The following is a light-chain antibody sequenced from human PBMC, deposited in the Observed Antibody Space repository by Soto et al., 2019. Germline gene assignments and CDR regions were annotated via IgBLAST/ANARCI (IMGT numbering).Light chain of an antibody. J-gene: IGLJ3*02. CDR2: DVS. CDR3: SSYTSSSTWV. V-gene: IGLV2-14*01. Sequence: QSALTQPASVSGSPGQSITISCTGTSSDVGGYNYVSWYQQHPGKAPKLMIYDVSNRPSDVSNRFSGSKSGNTASLTISGLQAEDEADYYCSSYTSSSTWVFGGGTKLTVL. CDR1: SSDVGGYNY.